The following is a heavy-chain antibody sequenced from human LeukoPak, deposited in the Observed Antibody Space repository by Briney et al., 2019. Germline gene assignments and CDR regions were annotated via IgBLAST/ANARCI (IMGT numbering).Heavy chain of an antibody. V-gene: IGHV3-53*01. CDR2: IYSGGTT. CDR1: GFTVSSNY. Sequence: GGSLRLSCAASGFTVSSNYMSWVRQAPGKGLEWVSVIYSGGTTYYADSVKGRFTISRDNSKNTLYLQMNSLRAEDTAAYYCASSSPAVHSSGWYPLDYWGQGTLVTVSS. CDR3: ASSSPAVHSSGWYPLDY. D-gene: IGHD6-19*01. J-gene: IGHJ4*02.